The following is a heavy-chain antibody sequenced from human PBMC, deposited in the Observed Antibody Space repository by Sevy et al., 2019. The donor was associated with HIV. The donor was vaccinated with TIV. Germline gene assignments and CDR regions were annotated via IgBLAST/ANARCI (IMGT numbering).Heavy chain of an antibody. J-gene: IGHJ3*01. CDR2: IWNDRSNK. CDR1: GFTFSSYG. V-gene: IGHV3-33*01. D-gene: IGHD3-22*01. Sequence: TLSLTCAASGFTFSSYGMHWVRQAPGKGLEWVAVIWNDRSNKHYADSVKGRFTISRDNSKNTLYLQMNSLRADDTAVYYCASLPNNYYDSSGYSGNDAFDVWGQGTMVTVSS. CDR3: ASLPNNYYDSSGYSGNDAFDV.